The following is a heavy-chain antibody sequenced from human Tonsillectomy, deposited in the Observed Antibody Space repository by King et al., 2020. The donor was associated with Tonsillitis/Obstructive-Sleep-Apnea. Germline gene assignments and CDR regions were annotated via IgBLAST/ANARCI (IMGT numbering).Heavy chain of an antibody. CDR2: INHSGSS. J-gene: IGHJ6*03. CDR3: AGGRPYYYYMDV. Sequence: VQLQQWGAGLLTPSETLSFTCAVYVGSFNGYYWSWIRQPPGKGLVWIGKINHSGSSNYKPSLKRRVTISVDPPKNQFSLKLSSVTAADTAVYYCAGGRPYYYYMDVWGKGTTVTVSS. CDR1: VGSFNGYY. V-gene: IGHV4-34*01.